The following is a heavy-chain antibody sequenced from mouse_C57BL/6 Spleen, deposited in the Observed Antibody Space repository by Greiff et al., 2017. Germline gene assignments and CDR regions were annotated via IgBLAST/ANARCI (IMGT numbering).Heavy chain of an antibody. J-gene: IGHJ2*01. CDR1: GYTFTDYY. D-gene: IGHD2-4*01. Sequence: EVQLQQPGPVLVKPGASVKMSCKASGYTFTDYYMNWVKQSHGKSLEWIGVINPYNGGTSYNQKFKGKATLTVDKSSSTAYMELNSLKSEDSAVYYCARDRDYDGDYWGQGTTLTVSS. CDR2: INPYNGGT. V-gene: IGHV1-19*01. CDR3: ARDRDYDGDY.